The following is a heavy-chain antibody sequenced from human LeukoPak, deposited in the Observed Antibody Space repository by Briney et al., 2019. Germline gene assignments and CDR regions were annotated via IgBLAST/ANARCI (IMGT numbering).Heavy chain of an antibody. D-gene: IGHD3-22*01. CDR2: ISSSGSTI. Sequence: GGSLRLSCAASGFTFSDYYMSWIRQAPGKGLEWVSYISSSGSTIYYADSVKGRFTISRDNAKNSLYLQMNSLRAEDTAVYYCARVSHGVYYYDSSGYLDYWGQGTLVTVSS. CDR1: GFTFSDYY. CDR3: ARVSHGVYYYDSSGYLDY. V-gene: IGHV3-11*01. J-gene: IGHJ4*02.